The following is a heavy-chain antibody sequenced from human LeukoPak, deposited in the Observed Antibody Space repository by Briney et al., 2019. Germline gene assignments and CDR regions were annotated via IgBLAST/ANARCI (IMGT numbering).Heavy chain of an antibody. V-gene: IGHV1-18*01. J-gene: IGHJ6*02. CDR1: GYTFVSYG. D-gene: IGHD5-18*01. CDR2: ISGYNGKT. CDR3: ARDWVGDTATLDTYRGMDV. Sequence: ASVKVSCKASGYTFVSYGISWVRQAPGQGLEWMGWISGYNGKTTYAEKFQGRVAVTIDRSRSTAYLELRSLRSDDTAIYYCARDWVGDTATLDTYRGMDVWGQGATVIVSS.